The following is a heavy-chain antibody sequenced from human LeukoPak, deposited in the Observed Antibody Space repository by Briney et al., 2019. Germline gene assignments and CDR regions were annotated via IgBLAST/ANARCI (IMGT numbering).Heavy chain of an antibody. CDR3: ARDLSSSWYFRNGNWFDP. CDR2: IYTSGST. Sequence: SETLSLTCTVSGYSISSYYWSWIRQPAGKGLEWIGRIYTSGSTNYNPSLKSRVTMSVDTSKNQFSLKLSSVTAADTAVYYCARDLSSSWYFRNGNWFDPWGQGTLVTVSS. D-gene: IGHD6-13*01. CDR1: GYSISSYY. J-gene: IGHJ5*02. V-gene: IGHV4-4*07.